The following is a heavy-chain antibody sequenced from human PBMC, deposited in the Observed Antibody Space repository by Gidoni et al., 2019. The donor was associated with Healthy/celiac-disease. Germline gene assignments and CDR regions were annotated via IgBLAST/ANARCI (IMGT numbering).Heavy chain of an antibody. J-gene: IGHJ4*02. CDR3: AREVGIDY. V-gene: IGHV3-30-3*01. CDR1: GFTFSSYA. CDR2: ISYDGSNK. D-gene: IGHD1-26*01. Sequence: QVQLVESGGGVVQPERSLSLSCAASGFTFSSYAMHWVRQAPGKGLEWVAVISYDGSNKYYADSVKGRFTISRDKSKNTLYLQMNSLRAEDTAVYYCAREVGIDYWGQGTLVTVSS.